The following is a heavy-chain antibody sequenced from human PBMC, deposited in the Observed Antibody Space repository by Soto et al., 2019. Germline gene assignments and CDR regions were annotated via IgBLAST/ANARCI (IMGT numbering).Heavy chain of an antibody. V-gene: IGHV1-8*02. CDR2: MNANNGNT. J-gene: IGHJ3*02. CDR1: GYTFTSYG. D-gene: IGHD3-3*01. Sequence: ASVKVSCKASGYTFTSYGISWVRQAPGQGLEWMGWMNANNGNTGYAQKFQGRVTMTTNTSISTAYMELSSLRSEDTAVYYCARGLTYYDFWSGYYSSTPDAFDIWGQGTMVTVSS. CDR3: ARGLTYYDFWSGYYSSTPDAFDI.